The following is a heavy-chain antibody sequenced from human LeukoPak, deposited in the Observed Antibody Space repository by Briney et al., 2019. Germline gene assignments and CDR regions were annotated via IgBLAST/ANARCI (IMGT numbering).Heavy chain of an antibody. CDR2: INPNSGGT. Sequence: GASVKVSCKASGYTFTGYYMHWVRQAPGQGLEWMGWINPNSGGTNYARKFQGRVTMTRDTSISTAYMELSRLRSDDTAVYYCARVPRRRLLCFGELDYWGQGTLVTVSS. CDR1: GYTFTGYY. J-gene: IGHJ4*02. D-gene: IGHD3-10*01. CDR3: ARVPRRRLLCFGELDY. V-gene: IGHV1-2*02.